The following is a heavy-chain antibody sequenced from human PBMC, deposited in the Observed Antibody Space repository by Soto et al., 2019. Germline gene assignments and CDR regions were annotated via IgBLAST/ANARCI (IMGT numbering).Heavy chain of an antibody. V-gene: IGHV4-59*08. CDR3: VRGNSGWSPYRSRLFHFYYMDV. J-gene: IGHJ6*03. Sequence: PSETLSLTCTVSGGSISSYYWTWIRQPPGKGLEWLGYISDSGNTNYNPSRRSRVAMSIDTSKRQLSLNLWSLTAADTAVYYCVRGNSGWSPYRSRLFHFYYMDVWGKGTTVTVSS. CDR2: ISDSGNT. D-gene: IGHD6-19*01. CDR1: GGSISSYY.